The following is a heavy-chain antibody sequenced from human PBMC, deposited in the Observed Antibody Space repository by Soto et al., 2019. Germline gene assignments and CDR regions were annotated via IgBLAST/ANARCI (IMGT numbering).Heavy chain of an antibody. D-gene: IGHD3-3*01. Sequence: GGSLRLSCAASGFTFSSYGMHWVRQAPGKGLEWVAGIWYDGSNKYYADSVKGRFTISRDNSKNRVYLKMNSLRAEDTAVYYCARGMSAIFSDFWSGPSGGYYYGMDVWGQGTTVTVSS. CDR3: ARGMSAIFSDFWSGPSGGYYYGMDV. V-gene: IGHV3-33*01. CDR1: GFTFSSYG. J-gene: IGHJ6*02. CDR2: IWYDGSNK.